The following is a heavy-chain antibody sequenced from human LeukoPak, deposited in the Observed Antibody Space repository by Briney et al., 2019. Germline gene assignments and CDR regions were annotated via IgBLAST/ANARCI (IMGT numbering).Heavy chain of an antibody. CDR1: GFTVSSNY. V-gene: IGHV3-66*01. CDR2: IYSGGST. CDR3: ARDNVAVAGTNY. Sequence: GGSLRLSCAASGFTVSSNYMTWVRQAPGKGLEWVSVIYSGGSTYYADSVKGRFTISRDDSKNTLYLQMNSLRAEDTAVYYCARDNVAVAGTNYWGQGTLVTVSS. J-gene: IGHJ4*02. D-gene: IGHD6-19*01.